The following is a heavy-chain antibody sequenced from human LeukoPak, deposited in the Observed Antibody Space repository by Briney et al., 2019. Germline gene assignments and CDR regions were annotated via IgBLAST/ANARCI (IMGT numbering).Heavy chain of an antibody. D-gene: IGHD5-24*01. CDR1: GFIFTDYW. Sequence: GGSLRLSCEASGFIFTDYWMTWARQAPGKGLEWVANTNKDGSEKWYVDSVKGRFTISRDISRNTVHLQMNSLRAGDTAVYYCARDPHGYNSYFDYWGQGTLVTVSS. V-gene: IGHV3-7*03. CDR2: TNKDGSEK. CDR3: ARDPHGYNSYFDY. J-gene: IGHJ4*02.